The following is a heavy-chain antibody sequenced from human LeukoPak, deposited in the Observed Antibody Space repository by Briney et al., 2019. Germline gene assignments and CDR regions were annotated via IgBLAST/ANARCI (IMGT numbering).Heavy chain of an antibody. CDR1: GFTFSNYW. D-gene: IGHD6-19*01. CDR2: IKPDGSGR. V-gene: IGHV3-7*01. J-gene: IGHJ4*02. Sequence: GGSLRLSCVASGFTFSNYWMSWVRQAPGKGLEWVANIKPDGSGRYYVDSVRGRFTISRDNAKNSLYPQMNSLRDEDTAVYYCARARYYSSGWPGVDYWGQGTLVTVSS. CDR3: ARARYYSSGWPGVDY.